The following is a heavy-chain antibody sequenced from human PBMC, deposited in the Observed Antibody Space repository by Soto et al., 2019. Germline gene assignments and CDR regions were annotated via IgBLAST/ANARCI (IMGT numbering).Heavy chain of an antibody. V-gene: IGHV3-30-3*01. CDR3: AREGLMYSSGWFDAFDI. CDR2: ISYDGSNK. CDR1: GFTFSSYA. J-gene: IGHJ3*02. Sequence: GGSLRLSCAASGFTFSSYAMHWVRQAPGKGLEWVAVISYDGSNKYYADSVKGRFTISRDNSKNTLYLQMNSLRAEDTAVYYCAREGLMYSSGWFDAFDIWGQGTMVTVSS. D-gene: IGHD6-19*01.